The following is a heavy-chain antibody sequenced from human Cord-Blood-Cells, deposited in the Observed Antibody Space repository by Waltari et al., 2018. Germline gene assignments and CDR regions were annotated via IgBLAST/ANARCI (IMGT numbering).Heavy chain of an antibody. CDR3: ARPDCSSTSCYNFKNDAFDI. Sequence: QVQLVQSGAEVTTPGPSVKVSCKASGCTCSSDAIRWVRQAPGHGPEWMGRIIPILGIANYAQKFQGRVTITADKSTSTAYMELSSLRSEDTAVYYCARPDCSSTSCYNFKNDAFDIWGQGTMVTVSS. CDR2: IIPILGIA. V-gene: IGHV1-69*09. D-gene: IGHD2-2*02. CDR1: GCTCSSDA. J-gene: IGHJ3*02.